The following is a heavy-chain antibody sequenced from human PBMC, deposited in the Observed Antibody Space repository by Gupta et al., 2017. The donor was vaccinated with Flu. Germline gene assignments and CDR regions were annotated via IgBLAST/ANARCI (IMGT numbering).Heavy chain of an antibody. V-gene: IGHV3-74*01. CDR3: AREVVNNRLDP. Sequence: ESQLVESGGGLVQPGGSLRLSCAASGFNFSSHFMLWVRQAPGKGLVWVSRIRFDGTATSHADSVKGRFTISRDNAKNMLYLQMNSLSPEDTALYYCAREVVNNRLDPWGQGTLVTVSS. J-gene: IGHJ5*02. CDR1: GFNFSSHF. D-gene: IGHD2-15*01. CDR2: IRFDGTAT.